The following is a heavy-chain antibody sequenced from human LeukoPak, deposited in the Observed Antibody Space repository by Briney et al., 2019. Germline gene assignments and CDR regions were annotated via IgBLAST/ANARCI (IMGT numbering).Heavy chain of an antibody. CDR1: GGSISTYY. V-gene: IGHV4-59*01. D-gene: IGHD3-22*01. Sequence: SETLSLTCTVSGGSISTYYWSWIRQPPGKGLEWLGYIYYSGSTNYNPSLKSRVTISLDTSKNQFSLKLSSVTAADTAVYYCARSYDSSGYYYYGMDVWGQGTTVTVSS. CDR3: ARSYDSSGYYYYGMDV. CDR2: IYYSGST. J-gene: IGHJ6*02.